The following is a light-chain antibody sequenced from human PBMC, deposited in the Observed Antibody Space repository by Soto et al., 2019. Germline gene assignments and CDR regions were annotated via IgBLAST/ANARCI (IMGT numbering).Light chain of an antibody. V-gene: IGLV2-14*01. J-gene: IGLJ3*02. CDR2: EVR. CDR3: CSYTISATLV. CDR1: TNDIGGYNY. Sequence: QSVLTQPASVSGSPGQSITISCSGTTNDIGGYNYVSWYQHHPGKVPKVIIYEVRNRPSGVSNRFSGSKSGNTASLTISGLQAEDEAYYYCCSYTISATLVFGGGTKLTVL.